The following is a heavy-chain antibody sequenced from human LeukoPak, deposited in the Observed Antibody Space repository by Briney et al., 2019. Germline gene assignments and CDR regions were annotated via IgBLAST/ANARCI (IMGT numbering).Heavy chain of an antibody. Sequence: GGSLRLSCAASGFTFSSYAMHWVRQAPGKGLEWVAVISYDGSNKYYADSVKGRFTISRDNSKNTLYLQMNSLRAEDTAVYYCAREGSGSGSYLDYWGQGTLVTVSS. CDR1: GFTFSSYA. CDR3: AREGSGSGSYLDY. CDR2: ISYDGSNK. V-gene: IGHV3-30-3*01. J-gene: IGHJ4*02. D-gene: IGHD3-10*01.